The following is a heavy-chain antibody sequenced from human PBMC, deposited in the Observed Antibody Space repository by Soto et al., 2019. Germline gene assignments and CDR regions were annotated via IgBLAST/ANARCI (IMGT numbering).Heavy chain of an antibody. D-gene: IGHD3-3*01. Sequence: GESLKISCAASGFTFDDYGMSWVRQAPGKGLEWVSGINWNGGSTGYADSVKGRFTISRDNAKNSLYLQMNSLRAEDTALYHCARIGNGDYYDFWSGYYGGRGVGVYTPNYYYMDVWGKGTTVTVSS. V-gene: IGHV3-20*01. J-gene: IGHJ6*03. CDR1: GFTFDDYG. CDR2: INWNGGST. CDR3: ARIGNGDYYDFWSGYYGGRGVGVYTPNYYYMDV.